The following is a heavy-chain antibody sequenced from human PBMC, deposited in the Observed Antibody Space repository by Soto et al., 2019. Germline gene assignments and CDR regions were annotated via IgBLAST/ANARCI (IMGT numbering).Heavy chain of an antibody. D-gene: IGHD6-19*01. V-gene: IGHV3-11*01. CDR3: ARRSREGSGWYLDY. J-gene: IGHJ4*02. CDR1: GFTFSDYY. CDR2: ITSSGTAI. Sequence: GGSLRLSCAASGFTFSDYYMSWIRQAPGKGLEWVSYITSSGTAIYYADSVRGRFTISRDNAKNSLYLQMNSLRAEDTAVYYCARRSREGSGWYLDYWGQGTLVTSPQ.